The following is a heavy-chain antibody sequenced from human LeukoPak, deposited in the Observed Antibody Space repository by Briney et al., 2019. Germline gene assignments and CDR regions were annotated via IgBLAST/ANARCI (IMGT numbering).Heavy chain of an antibody. CDR3: ARVRRWGDYVWGSYRTEYFQH. D-gene: IGHD3-16*02. Sequence: SETLSLTCTVSGGSISSYYWSWIRQPPGKGLEWIGEINHSGSTNYNPSLKSRVTISVDTSKNQFSLKLSSVTAADTAVYYCARVRRWGDYVWGSYRTEYFQHWGQGTLVTVSS. J-gene: IGHJ1*01. V-gene: IGHV4-34*01. CDR1: GGSISSYY. CDR2: INHSGST.